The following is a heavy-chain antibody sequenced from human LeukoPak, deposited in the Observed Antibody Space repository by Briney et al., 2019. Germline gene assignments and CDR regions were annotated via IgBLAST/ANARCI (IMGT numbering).Heavy chain of an antibody. J-gene: IGHJ3*02. CDR2: IYSSGTT. CDR1: GGSISNYY. CDR3: ARDSGSLDAFDI. V-gene: IGHV4-59*01. Sequence: SETLSLTCTVSGGSISNYYWTWIRQPPGRGLEWIGYIYSSGTTKYNPPLNSRVTISVDTSKNQFSLRLSSVTAADTAVYYCARDSGSLDAFDIWGQGILVTVSS.